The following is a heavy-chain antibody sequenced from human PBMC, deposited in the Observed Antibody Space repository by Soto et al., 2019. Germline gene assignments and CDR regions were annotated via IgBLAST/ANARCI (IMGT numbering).Heavy chain of an antibody. CDR3: ARDPPDDTSGYFSLDY. D-gene: IGHD3-22*01. CDR1: GFIFSSYG. Sequence: PGGSLRLSCAASGFIFSSYGMHWVRQAPGKGLEWVAVMWSEGGDKHYADSVKGRFTISRDNSKNTLYLQMNSLRAEDTAVYYCARDPPDDTSGYFSLDYWGQGTLVTVSS. V-gene: IGHV3-33*01. J-gene: IGHJ4*02. CDR2: MWSEGGDK.